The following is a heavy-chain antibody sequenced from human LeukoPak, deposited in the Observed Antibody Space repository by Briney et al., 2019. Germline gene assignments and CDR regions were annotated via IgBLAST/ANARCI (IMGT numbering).Heavy chain of an antibody. CDR1: GGSISSGSYY. Sequence: PSQTLSLTCTVSGGSISSGSYYWSWIRQPAGKRLEWIGRIYTSGSTNYNPSLKSRVTISVDTSKNQFSLKLSSVTAADTAVYYCAREGDSSGYYDNWFDPWGQGTLVTVSS. J-gene: IGHJ5*02. D-gene: IGHD3-22*01. V-gene: IGHV4-61*02. CDR2: IYTSGST. CDR3: AREGDSSGYYDNWFDP.